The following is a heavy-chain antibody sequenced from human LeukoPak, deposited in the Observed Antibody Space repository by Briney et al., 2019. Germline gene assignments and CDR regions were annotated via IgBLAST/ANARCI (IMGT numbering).Heavy chain of an antibody. CDR1: GFSFSNYG. J-gene: IGHJ4*02. D-gene: IGHD1-26*01. CDR3: AKDGGSGSLDY. Sequence: GGSLRLSCAASGFSFSNYGIHWVSQAPGKGLEWVAVISYDGSNKNYADSVKGRFTISRDNSMNTLFLQMNSLRDEDTAVYYCAKDGGSGSLDYWGQGNLATVSS. CDR2: ISYDGSNK. V-gene: IGHV3-30*18.